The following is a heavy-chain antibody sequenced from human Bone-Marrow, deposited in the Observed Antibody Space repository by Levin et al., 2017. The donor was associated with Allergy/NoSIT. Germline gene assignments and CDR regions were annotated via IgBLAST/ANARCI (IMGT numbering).Heavy chain of an antibody. J-gene: IGHJ5*02. V-gene: IGHV3-33*01. CDR2: IWYDGGNK. D-gene: IGHD3-10*01. CDR1: GFTFNSYV. CDR3: ARGGKRTSISMVRGAKNRLRDNWFET. Sequence: GGSLRLSCAASGFTFNSYVMHWVRQAPGKGLEWVAVIWYDGGNKYYVDSVKGRFTISRDNSKNTVNLQMNSLRAEDTAVYYCARGGKRTSISMVRGAKNRLRDNWFETWGQGTLVTVSS.